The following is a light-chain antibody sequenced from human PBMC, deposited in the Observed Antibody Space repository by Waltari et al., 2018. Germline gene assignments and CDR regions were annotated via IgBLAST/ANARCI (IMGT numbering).Light chain of an antibody. CDR1: QSISSD. CDR3: QQSYSTLLT. V-gene: IGKV1-39*01. J-gene: IGKJ4*01. Sequence: DIQLTQSPCSLSASVGDRVTITCRASQSISSDLNWHQQKPGKAPKILIYAASSLQSGVPSSFSGSGSGTEFTLTIRSLQPADFATYDCQQSYSTLLTFGGGTNVEIK. CDR2: AAS.